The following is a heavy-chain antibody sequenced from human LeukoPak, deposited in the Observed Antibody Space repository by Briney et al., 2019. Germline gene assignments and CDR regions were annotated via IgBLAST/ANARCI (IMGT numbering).Heavy chain of an antibody. CDR3: TRVADIATPFDY. CDR1: GFTFGDYA. J-gene: IGHJ4*02. Sequence: GGSLRLSCTGSGFTFGDYAMSWFRQAPGKGLEWLGFIRGKGYGGTTEYAASVRNRFTISRDDSKSIAYLVMDSLKTEDTAVYYCTRVADIATPFDYWGQGTLVAVSS. D-gene: IGHD5-12*01. V-gene: IGHV3-49*03. CDR2: IRGKGYGGTT.